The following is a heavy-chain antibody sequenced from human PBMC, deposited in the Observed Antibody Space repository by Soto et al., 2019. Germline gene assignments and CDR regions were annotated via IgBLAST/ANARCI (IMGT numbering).Heavy chain of an antibody. V-gene: IGHV4-59*08. Sequence: QVQLQESGPGLVKPSETLSLTCTVSSGSISSYYWSWIRQPPGKGLEWIGYIYSSGSTNYTPSLKSRVTISVDTSKNQFSLRLSSVTAADTAVYYCARHPAVTGTAAYFDYWGQGTLVTVSS. CDR2: IYSSGST. J-gene: IGHJ4*02. D-gene: IGHD6-19*01. CDR3: ARHPAVTGTAAYFDY. CDR1: SGSISSYY.